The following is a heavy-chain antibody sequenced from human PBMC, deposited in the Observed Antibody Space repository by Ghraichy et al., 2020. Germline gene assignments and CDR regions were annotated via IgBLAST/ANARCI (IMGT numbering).Heavy chain of an antibody. Sequence: SETLSLTCVVYGGSFSGYYWSWIRQPPGKGLAWIGEINHSGSTNYNPSLKSRVTISVDTSKNQFYLRLTSVTAADTAVYYFARGRGVYNWNDGLIRGTYNWFDPWGQGTLVTVSS. CDR1: GGSFSGYY. J-gene: IGHJ5*02. V-gene: IGHV4-34*01. CDR2: INHSGST. CDR3: ARGRGVYNWNDGLIRGTYNWFDP. D-gene: IGHD1-20*01.